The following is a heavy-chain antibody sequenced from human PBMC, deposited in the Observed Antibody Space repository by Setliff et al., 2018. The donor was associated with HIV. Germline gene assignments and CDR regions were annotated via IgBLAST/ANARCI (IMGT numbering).Heavy chain of an antibody. J-gene: IGHJ6*03. D-gene: IGHD5-12*01. V-gene: IGHV1-2*02. CDR3: AKGWLPTDYSFFYMDV. CDR2: INPNSGYS. Sequence: ASVKVSCKTSGYSFTDHYIHWVRQAPGQGLEWMGWINPNSGYSTSAQKFQGRVLMSRDTSINTAYMELTRLRSDDTAVYYCAKGWLPTDYSFFYMDVWGKGTTVTVSS. CDR1: GYSFTDHY.